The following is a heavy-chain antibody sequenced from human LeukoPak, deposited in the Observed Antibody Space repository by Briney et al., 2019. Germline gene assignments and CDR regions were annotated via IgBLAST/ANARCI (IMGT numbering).Heavy chain of an antibody. D-gene: IGHD1-26*01. CDR2: ISTYNGHT. CDR1: GYTFINYG. J-gene: IGHJ4*02. CDR3: AREWDSGSCPDY. Sequence: ASVKVSCKASGYTFINYGISWVRQAPGQGLEWMGWISTYNGHTKYAQKLQGRVTMTTDTSTSTAYMELRSLRSDDTAVYYCAREWDSGSCPDYWGQGTLVTVSS. V-gene: IGHV1-18*01.